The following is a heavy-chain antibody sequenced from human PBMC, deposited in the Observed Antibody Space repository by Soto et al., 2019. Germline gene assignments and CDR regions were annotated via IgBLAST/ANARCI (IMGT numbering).Heavy chain of an antibody. CDR3: ASSYGSGYRAFDY. Sequence: QVQLVQSGAEVKRPGSSVKVSCTASGDTFTFYSINWVRQAPGLGLEWMGRINPILSLSNYAQRFQGIVTMTADKSTSTAYMELCSLRSEDTAIYYCASSYGSGYRAFDYWGQGALVTVSS. D-gene: IGHD3-10*01. V-gene: IGHV1-69*02. J-gene: IGHJ4*02. CDR2: INPILSLS. CDR1: GDTFTFYS.